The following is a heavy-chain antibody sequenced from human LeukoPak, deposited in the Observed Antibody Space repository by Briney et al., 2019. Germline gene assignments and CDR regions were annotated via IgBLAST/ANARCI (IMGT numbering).Heavy chain of an antibody. D-gene: IGHD2-15*01. CDR3: AKSKVVVAAYYYYFGMDV. V-gene: IGHV3-30*18. CDR1: GFTFSSYG. CDR2: ISYDGSYK. Sequence: GGSLRLSCAASGFTFSSYGMHWVRQAPGKGLEWVAVISYDGSYKQYADSVKGRFTITRDSSKNTLYLQMNSLRAEDTAVYYCAKSKVVVAAYYYYFGMDVWGQGTTVTVSS. J-gene: IGHJ6*02.